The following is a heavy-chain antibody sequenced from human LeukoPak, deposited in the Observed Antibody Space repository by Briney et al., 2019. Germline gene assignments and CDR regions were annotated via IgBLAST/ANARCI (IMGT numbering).Heavy chain of an antibody. CDR1: GFTFNNYW. D-gene: IGHD2-15*01. Sequence: GGSLRLSCAASGFTFNNYWMHWVRQAPGKGLVWVSRINSDGSATSYADSVKGRFTISRDNAKNTLYLQMNTLRAEDTAVYYCAKSCSGGSCFPDSWGQGTLVTVSS. J-gene: IGHJ4*02. V-gene: IGHV3-74*01. CDR2: INSDGSAT. CDR3: AKSCSGGSCFPDS.